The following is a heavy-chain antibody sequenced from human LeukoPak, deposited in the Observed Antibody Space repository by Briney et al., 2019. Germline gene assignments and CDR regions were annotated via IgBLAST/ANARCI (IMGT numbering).Heavy chain of an antibody. V-gene: IGHV1-69-2*01. D-gene: IGHD1-1*01. CDR1: GYTFTDYY. CDR3: ATAVATTGIDY. CDR2: VDPEDGET. Sequence: ASVKVSCKVSGYTFTDYYMHWVQQAPGKGLEWMGLVDPEDGETIYAEKFQGRVTITADTSTDTAYMELSSLRSEDTAVYYCATAVATTGIDYWGQGTLVTVSS. J-gene: IGHJ4*02.